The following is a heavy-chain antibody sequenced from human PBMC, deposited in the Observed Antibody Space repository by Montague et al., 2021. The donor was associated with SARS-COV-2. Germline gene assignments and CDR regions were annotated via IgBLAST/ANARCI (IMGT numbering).Heavy chain of an antibody. CDR1: GFTFSSYR. V-gene: IGHV3-74*01. Sequence: SLRLSCAASGFTFSSYRMHWVHQAPGKGLVWVSRINSDGSSTSYADSVKGRFTVSRDNAKNTLYLQMNSLRAEDTAVYYCVRDGIVATVMFDFWGQGTLVTVSS. CDR2: INSDGSST. J-gene: IGHJ4*02. CDR3: VRDGIVATVMFDF. D-gene: IGHD5-12*01.